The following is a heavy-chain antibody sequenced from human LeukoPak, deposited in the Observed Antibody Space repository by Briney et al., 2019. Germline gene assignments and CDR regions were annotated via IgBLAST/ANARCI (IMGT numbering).Heavy chain of an antibody. J-gene: IGHJ4*02. D-gene: IGHD3-3*01. CDR3: TREVITIFGVVILNYFDY. CDR2: IRSKAYGGTT. V-gene: IGHV3-49*04. CDR1: GFTFGDYA. Sequence: GGSLRLSCTASGFTFGDYAMSWVRQAPGKGLEWVGFIRSKAYGGTTEYAASVKGRFTISRDVSKSIAYLQMNSLKTEDTAVYYCTREVITIFGVVILNYFDYWGQGTLVTVSS.